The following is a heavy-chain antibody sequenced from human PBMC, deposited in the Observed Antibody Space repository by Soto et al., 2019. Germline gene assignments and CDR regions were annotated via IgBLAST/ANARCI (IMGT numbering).Heavy chain of an antibody. Sequence: QVQLVQSGAEVKKPGASVKVFCKASGYTFTNHGISWVRQAPGHGLEWMGWVSAYTGETKYAQSLQGRVTMTTDTSTNTAYMELRSLSSDDTAVFYCARDSPSSGLLGTNYWGHGTPVTVSS. V-gene: IGHV1-18*01. D-gene: IGHD3-22*01. J-gene: IGHJ4*01. CDR3: ARDSPSSGLLGTNY. CDR1: GYTFTNHG. CDR2: VSAYTGET.